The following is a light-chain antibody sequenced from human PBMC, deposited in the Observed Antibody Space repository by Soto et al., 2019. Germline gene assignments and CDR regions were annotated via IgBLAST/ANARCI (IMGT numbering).Light chain of an antibody. J-gene: IGKJ2*01. Sequence: EIVLTQSPVTLSLSPGESATLFCRASQSVNNNYLAWYQQKPGQAPRLLIYGASSRATGIPDRFSASGSGTGFTLSISRLEPGDSAVFYCHQSGVSPYTLGQGSKLEMK. CDR3: HQSGVSPYT. CDR2: GAS. V-gene: IGKV3-20*01. CDR1: QSVNNNY.